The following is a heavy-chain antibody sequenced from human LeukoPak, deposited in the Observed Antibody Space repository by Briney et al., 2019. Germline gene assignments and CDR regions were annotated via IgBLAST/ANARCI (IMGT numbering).Heavy chain of an antibody. CDR1: GYTFTSYA. J-gene: IGHJ4*02. CDR2: INAGNGNT. CDR3: ASGSSSWYGVDY. D-gene: IGHD6-13*01. Sequence: ASVKVSCKASGYTFTSYAMHWVRQAPGQRLEWMGWINAGNGNTKYSQKFQGRVTITRDTSASTAYMELSSLRSEDTAVYYCASGSSSWYGVDYWGQGTLVTVSS. V-gene: IGHV1-3*01.